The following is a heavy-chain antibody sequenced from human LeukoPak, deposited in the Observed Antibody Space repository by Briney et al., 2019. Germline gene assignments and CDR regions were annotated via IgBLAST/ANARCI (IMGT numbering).Heavy chain of an antibody. V-gene: IGHV4-59*01. D-gene: IGHD3/OR15-3a*01. J-gene: IGHJ4*02. CDR1: GASTSSSY. Sequence: PSETLSLTCSVSGASTSSSYWSWIRQPPGRGLELIAYIANNADSNYHPSLKSRVTVSLDTSKTQLSLRVTSVTAADTAVYFCTRGTRAPDSWGQGTLVNVSS. CDR3: TRGTRAPDS. CDR2: IANNADS.